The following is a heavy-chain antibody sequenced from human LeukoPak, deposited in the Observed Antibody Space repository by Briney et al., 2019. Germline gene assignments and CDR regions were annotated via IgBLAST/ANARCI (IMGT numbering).Heavy chain of an antibody. CDR2: ISYDGSNK. CDR3: ARDAPDINMRLVVLYYFDY. Sequence: GGSLRLSCAASGFTFSNYDMNWVRQAPGKGLEWVAIISYDGSNKCYADSVKGRFTISRDNSKNTLYLQMNSLRAEDTAVYYCARDAPDINMRLVVLYYFDYWGQGTLVTVSS. V-gene: IGHV3-30-3*01. J-gene: IGHJ4*02. CDR1: GFTFSNYD. D-gene: IGHD3-22*01.